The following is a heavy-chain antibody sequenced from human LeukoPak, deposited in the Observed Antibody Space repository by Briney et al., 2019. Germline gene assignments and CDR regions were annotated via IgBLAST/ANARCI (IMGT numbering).Heavy chain of an antibody. CDR3: AKRNGYSYGPSGSFFDY. J-gene: IGHJ4*02. D-gene: IGHD5-18*01. V-gene: IGHV3-33*06. Sequence: PGGSLRLSCAASGFTFSSYGMHWVRQAPGKGLEWVAVIWYDGSNKYYADSMKGRFTISRDNSKNTLYLQMNSLRAEDTAVYYCAKRNGYSYGPSGSFFDYWGQGTLVTVSS. CDR1: GFTFSSYG. CDR2: IWYDGSNK.